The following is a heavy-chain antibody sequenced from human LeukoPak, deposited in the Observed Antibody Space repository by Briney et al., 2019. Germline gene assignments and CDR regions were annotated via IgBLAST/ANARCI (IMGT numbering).Heavy chain of an antibody. Sequence: PGGSLRLSCAASGFTFSTFAMIWVRQPPGKGLEWVSSIFPSGGEIHYADSVRGRFTISSDNSKNTLYLQMNSLRAEDTAVYYCAKDLPERIAARRPRGYYYYYYMDVWGKGTTVTVSS. CDR3: AKDLPERIAARRPRGYYYYYYMDV. V-gene: IGHV3-23*01. CDR1: GFTFSTFA. D-gene: IGHD6-6*01. J-gene: IGHJ6*03. CDR2: IFPSGGEI.